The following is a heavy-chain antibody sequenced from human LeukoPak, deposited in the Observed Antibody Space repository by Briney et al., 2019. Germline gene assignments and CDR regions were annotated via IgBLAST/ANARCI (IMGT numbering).Heavy chain of an antibody. CDR3: ARELAAAGFDC. D-gene: IGHD6-13*01. CDR2: VTYSGTT. J-gene: IGHJ4*02. V-gene: IGHV4-59*01. Sequence: SGTLSLTCTVSGGSIGAYYWSWIRQPPEKGLEWIGYVTYSGTTNYNPSLKSRVAISVDTSKNQFSLKLNSVTAADTAVYYCARELAAAGFDCWGQGNLVTVSS. CDR1: GGSIGAYY.